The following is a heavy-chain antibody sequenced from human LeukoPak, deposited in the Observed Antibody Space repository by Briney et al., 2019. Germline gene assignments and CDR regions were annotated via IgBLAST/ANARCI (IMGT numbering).Heavy chain of an antibody. CDR1: GFTLSSYW. D-gene: IGHD6-13*01. V-gene: IGHV3-74*01. CDR2: IYSEGSRT. Sequence: PGGSLRLSCAGSGFTLSSYWMHRVRQGPGKGLVWVSRIYSEGSRTTYADSVKGRFTISRDNAKNSLYLRMNSLRAEDTAVYYCAGSWSPYDAFDIWGQGTMVTVSS. J-gene: IGHJ3*02. CDR3: AGSWSPYDAFDI.